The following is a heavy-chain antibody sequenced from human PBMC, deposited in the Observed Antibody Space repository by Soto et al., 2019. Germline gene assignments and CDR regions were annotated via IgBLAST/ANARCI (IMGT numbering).Heavy chain of an antibody. CDR2: IYYSGST. V-gene: IGHV4-39*01. D-gene: IGHD2-2*02. Sequence: QLQLQESGPGLVKPSETLSLTCTVSGGSISSSSYYWGWIRQPPGKGLEWIGSIYYSGSTYYNPSHKSRVTTSADTSKNQCALRLGSVTAADTAVYYCARHVLVPAAIGGMDVWGQGTTVTVSS. CDR1: GGSISSSSYY. CDR3: ARHVLVPAAIGGMDV. J-gene: IGHJ6*02.